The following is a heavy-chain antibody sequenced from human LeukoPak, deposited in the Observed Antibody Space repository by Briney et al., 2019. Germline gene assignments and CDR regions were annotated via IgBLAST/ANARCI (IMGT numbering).Heavy chain of an antibody. V-gene: IGHV3-23*01. Sequence: GGSLRLSCAASGFTFSSYAMTWVRQAPWKGLEWVSVISDSGGSPYYADSVKGRFTISRDNSKNTLYLQMHSLRAEDTAVYSCAKGQLGEMTTVTTFDSWGQGTLVTVSS. J-gene: IGHJ4*02. CDR1: GFTFSSYA. D-gene: IGHD4-17*01. CDR3: AKGQLGEMTTVTTFDS. CDR2: ISDSGGSP.